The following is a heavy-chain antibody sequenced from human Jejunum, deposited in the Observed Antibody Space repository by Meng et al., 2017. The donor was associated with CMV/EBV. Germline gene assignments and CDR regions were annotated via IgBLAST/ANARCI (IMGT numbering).Heavy chain of an antibody. Sequence: VAGGSVSSGSYYWSWIRQPPGKGLEFIGYIYYNGNTNYNPSLMRRVTISLDTSQNHFSLKLTSVTAADTAVYYCARGTWAAAPSDYWGQGFLVTVS. CDR3: ARGTWAAAPSDY. D-gene: IGHD1-1*01. V-gene: IGHV4-61*03. J-gene: IGHJ4*02. CDR2: IYYNGNT. CDR1: GGSVSSGSYY.